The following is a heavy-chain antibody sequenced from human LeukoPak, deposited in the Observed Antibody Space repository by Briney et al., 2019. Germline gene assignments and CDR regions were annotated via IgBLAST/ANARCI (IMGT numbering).Heavy chain of an antibody. D-gene: IGHD4-17*01. Sequence: SETLSLTCSVSGGSISRFYWSWIRQSPGKGLEWIGYIYSNGSTEYNVSLKSRVTMSVDTSKGQFSLKLDSVTTADTAVYYCARSSSGLDYGDYYFDYWGQGTLVTVSS. CDR3: ARSSSGLDYGDYYFDY. J-gene: IGHJ4*02. CDR1: GGSISRFY. V-gene: IGHV4-59*01. CDR2: IYSNGST.